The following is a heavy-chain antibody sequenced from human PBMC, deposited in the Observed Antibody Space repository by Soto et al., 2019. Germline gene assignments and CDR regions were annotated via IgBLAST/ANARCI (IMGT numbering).Heavy chain of an antibody. CDR3: ARHDWIDP. V-gene: IGHV3-53*01. CDR1: GFSVSVDS. CDR2: FYNTGFI. Sequence: GGSLRLSCAASGFSVSVDSMIWVRQAPGKGLEWVSLFYNTGFIHYADSVKGRFTISRANSKNTLYLQMNSLRAEDTAVYFCARHDWIDPWGQGTLVTVSS. J-gene: IGHJ5*02.